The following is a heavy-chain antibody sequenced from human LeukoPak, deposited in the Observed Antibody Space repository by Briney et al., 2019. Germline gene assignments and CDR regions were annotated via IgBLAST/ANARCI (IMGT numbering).Heavy chain of an antibody. J-gene: IGHJ2*01. D-gene: IGHD6-6*01. CDR2: IYYSGST. V-gene: IGHV4-39*07. Sequence: SETLSLTCTVSGGSISSSSYYWGWIRQPPGKGLEWIGSIYYSGSTYYNPSLKSRVTISVDTSKNQFSLKLSSVTAADTAVYYCARAKISSSYWYFDLWGRGTLVTVSS. CDR3: ARAKISSSYWYFDL. CDR1: GGSISSSSYY.